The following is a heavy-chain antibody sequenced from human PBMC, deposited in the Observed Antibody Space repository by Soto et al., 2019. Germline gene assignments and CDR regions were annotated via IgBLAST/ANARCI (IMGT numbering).Heavy chain of an antibody. Sequence: SETLSLTCTVSGGSISSYYWSWIRQPPWKGLEWIGYIYYSGITSYHPSLKSRVTISVDTSKNQFSLKLSSVTAADTAVYYCARRGGAVGAVRYGMDVWGQGTTVTVSS. V-gene: IGHV4-59*01. CDR2: IYYSGIT. D-gene: IGHD1-26*01. CDR1: GGSISSYY. CDR3: ARRGGAVGAVRYGMDV. J-gene: IGHJ6*02.